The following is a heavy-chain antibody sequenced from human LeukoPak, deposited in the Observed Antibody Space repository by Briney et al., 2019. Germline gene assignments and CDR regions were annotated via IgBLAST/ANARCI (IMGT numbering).Heavy chain of an antibody. Sequence: PSETLSLTCTVSGGSISSYYWSWIRQPPGKGLEWIGYIYYSGSTNYNPSLKSRVTISVDTPKNQFSLKLSSVTAADTAVYYCARAESSSGWYYFDYWGQGTLVTVSS. CDR1: GGSISSYY. D-gene: IGHD6-19*01. J-gene: IGHJ4*02. V-gene: IGHV4-59*01. CDR2: IYYSGST. CDR3: ARAESSSGWYYFDY.